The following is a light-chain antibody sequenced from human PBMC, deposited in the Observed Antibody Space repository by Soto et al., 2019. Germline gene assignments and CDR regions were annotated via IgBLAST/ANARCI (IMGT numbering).Light chain of an antibody. V-gene: IGKV1-27*01. CDR3: QKFNIAPSWT. Sequence: KMSKSPSTVSASVRDRVSINGRASQSISAWLAWYQQKPGKVPDLLISSASTLQSGAPSRFSGSGSGTDFTPTISSLQPEDVATYYCQKFNIAPSWTFGQGTKVDIK. CDR2: SAS. CDR1: QSISAW. J-gene: IGKJ1*01.